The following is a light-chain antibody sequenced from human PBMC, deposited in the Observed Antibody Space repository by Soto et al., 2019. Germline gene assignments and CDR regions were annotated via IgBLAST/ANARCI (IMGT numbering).Light chain of an antibody. V-gene: IGKV3-15*01. J-gene: IGKJ4*01. CDR1: QSVNSY. CDR3: QQYTQWPLT. Sequence: ETVMTQSPATLSLSPGERATLSCRAGQSVNSYLAWYQQKPGQAPRLLIRGASARATGIPARFSGSGSGTEFTLTISSLQSEDLAVYYCQQYTQWPLTFGGGTKVDIK. CDR2: GAS.